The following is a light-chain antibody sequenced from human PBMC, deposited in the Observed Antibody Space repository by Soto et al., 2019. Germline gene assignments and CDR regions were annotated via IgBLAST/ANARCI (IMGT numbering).Light chain of an antibody. V-gene: IGKV2-28*01. CDR2: LGS. CDR1: QSLLHSDGYNY. J-gene: IGKJ4*01. Sequence: DVVMTQSPLSLPVTPGEPASISCRSSQSLLHSDGYNYLDWFLQRPGQSPQLLIYLGSNRASGVPDRFSGRGSGTDFTLKISRVEAEDVVFYYCMQALQTPLSFGGGTKVEIK. CDR3: MQALQTPLS.